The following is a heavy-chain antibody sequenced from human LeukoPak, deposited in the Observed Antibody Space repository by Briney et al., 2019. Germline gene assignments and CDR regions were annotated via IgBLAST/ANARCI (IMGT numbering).Heavy chain of an antibody. V-gene: IGHV3-21*01. Sequence: KTGGSLRLSCAASGLTFGSYSVDWVRQAPGKGLAWVSSISSSGSYIYYADSVKGRFTFSRDNAKNSLYLQMNSLRAEDTAVYYCARGSGAQVWSSLDYWGQGTLVTVSS. D-gene: IGHD5-18*01. J-gene: IGHJ4*02. CDR3: ARGSGAQVWSSLDY. CDR2: ISSSGSYI. CDR1: GLTFGSYS.